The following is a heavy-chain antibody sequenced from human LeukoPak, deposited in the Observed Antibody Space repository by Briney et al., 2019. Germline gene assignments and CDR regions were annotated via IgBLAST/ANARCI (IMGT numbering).Heavy chain of an antibody. CDR2: IHSSGIT. CDR3: TRDHPFDH. CDR1: DDPISSYY. V-gene: IGHV4-59*01. J-gene: IGHJ5*02. Sequence: SETLSLTCTVSDDPISSYYWNWIRQSPGRGLEWVANIHSSGITNYNPSLKNRVTISIDTSKNQFSLRLASVTAADTAVYYCTRDHPFDHWGQGTLVTVSS.